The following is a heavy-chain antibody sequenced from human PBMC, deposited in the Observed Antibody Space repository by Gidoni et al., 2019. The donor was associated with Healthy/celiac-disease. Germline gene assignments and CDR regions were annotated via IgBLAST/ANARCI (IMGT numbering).Heavy chain of an antibody. V-gene: IGHV4-39*01. CDR2: IYYSGST. D-gene: IGHD6-6*01. J-gene: IGHJ5*02. Sequence: QLQLQESGPGLVKPSETLSLTCTVSGGPISRSSYYWGWIRQPPGKGLEWIGSIYYSGSTYYNPSLKSRVTISVDTSKNQFSLKLSSVTAADTAVYYCARSLLKGIAARKQLDWFDPWGQGTLVTVSS. CDR1: GGPISRSSYY. CDR3: ARSLLKGIAARKQLDWFDP.